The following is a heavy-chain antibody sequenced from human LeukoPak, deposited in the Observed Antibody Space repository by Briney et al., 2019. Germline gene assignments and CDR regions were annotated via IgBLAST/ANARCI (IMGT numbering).Heavy chain of an antibody. J-gene: IGHJ1*01. V-gene: IGHV3-21*01. CDR2: ISSSSYI. Sequence: GGSLRLSCAASGFTFSSYSMYWVRQAPGKGLEWVSSISSSSYIYYADSVKGRFTISRDNAKNSLYLQMNSLRAEDTAVYYCARHLYYDSSGIQHWGQGTLVTVSS. CDR3: ARHLYYDSSGIQH. D-gene: IGHD3-22*01. CDR1: GFTFSSYS.